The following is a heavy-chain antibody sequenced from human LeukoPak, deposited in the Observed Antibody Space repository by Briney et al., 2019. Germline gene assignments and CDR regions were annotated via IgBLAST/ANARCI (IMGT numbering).Heavy chain of an antibody. CDR2: ISSSSSSI. Sequence: GRSLRLSCAASGFTFSTYSMNWVRQAPGKGLEWVSSISSSSSSIYYADSVKGRFTISRDNAKDSLYLQMNSLRAEDTAVYYCARELVTSSYWGQGTLVTVSS. CDR3: ARELVTSSY. V-gene: IGHV3-21*01. D-gene: IGHD4-23*01. J-gene: IGHJ4*02. CDR1: GFTFSTYS.